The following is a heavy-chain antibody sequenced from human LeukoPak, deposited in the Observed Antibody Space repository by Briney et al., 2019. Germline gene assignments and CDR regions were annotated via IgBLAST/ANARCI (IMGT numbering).Heavy chain of an antibody. D-gene: IGHD3-22*01. CDR1: GYTFTGYY. J-gene: IGHJ4*02. V-gene: IGHV1-2*02. CDR3: ARVITMIVVGTTGYFDY. Sequence: ASVKVSCKASGYTFTGYYMHWVRQAPGQGLEWMGWINPNSGGTNYAQKFQGRVTMTRDTSISTAYMELSRLRSDDTAVYYCARVITMIVVGTTGYFDYWGQGTLVTVSS. CDR2: INPNSGGT.